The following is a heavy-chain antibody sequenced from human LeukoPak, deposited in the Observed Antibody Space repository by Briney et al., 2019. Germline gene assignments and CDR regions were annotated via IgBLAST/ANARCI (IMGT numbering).Heavy chain of an antibody. J-gene: IGHJ5*02. CDR3: ARVVAAAGNNWFDP. V-gene: IGHV4-30-4*07. D-gene: IGHD6-25*01. Sequence: PSETLSLTCAVSGDSITSGGYSWGWIRQTPGKGLEGIAYIHDSGSTYNNPSLKSRLSISIDTSKNQFSLKLNSVTAADTAVYYCARVVAAAGNNWFDPWGQGTLVTVSS. CDR1: GDSITSGGYS. CDR2: IHDSGST.